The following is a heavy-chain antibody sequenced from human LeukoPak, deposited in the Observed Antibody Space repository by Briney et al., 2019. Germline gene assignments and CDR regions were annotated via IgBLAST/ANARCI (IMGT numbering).Heavy chain of an antibody. J-gene: IGHJ6*02. V-gene: IGHV3-74*01. CDR1: GFTFSSYW. CDR3: ARVMTTVTHYYHYGMDV. Sequence: QPGGSLRLSCAASGFTFSSYWMHWVRQAPGKGLVWVSRINSDGSSTSYADSVKGRFTISRDNAKNTLYLQMNSLRAEDTAVYYCARVMTTVTHYYHYGMDVWGQGTTVTVSS. CDR2: INSDGSST. D-gene: IGHD4-17*01.